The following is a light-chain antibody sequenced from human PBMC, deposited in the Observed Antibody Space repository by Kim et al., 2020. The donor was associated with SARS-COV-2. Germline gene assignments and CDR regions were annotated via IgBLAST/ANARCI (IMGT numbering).Light chain of an antibody. CDR3: ASLDDSLSGLI. CDR2: SNN. Sequence: QSVLTQPPSASRTPGQRVTISCSGSSSNIGSNTVNWYQQLPGMAPKLVIYSNNQRPSGVPDRFSGSKSGASASLAISGLQSEDEADYYCASLDDSLSGLIFGGGTQLTVL. CDR1: SSNIGSNT. V-gene: IGLV1-44*01. J-gene: IGLJ2*01.